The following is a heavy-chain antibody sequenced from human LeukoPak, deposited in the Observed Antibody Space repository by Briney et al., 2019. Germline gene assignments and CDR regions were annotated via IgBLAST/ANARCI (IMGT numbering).Heavy chain of an antibody. CDR3: SKARRDGFNLGDY. V-gene: IGHV3-48*03. Sequence: PGGSLRLSCAASGFTFSSYEMNWVRQAPGKGLEWVSYISSSCSTIYYADSVKGRFTISRDNAKNSLYLQMNSLRAEDTARYYCSKARRDGFNLGDYWGQGTLVTVSS. D-gene: IGHD5-24*01. CDR2: ISSSCSTI. CDR1: GFTFSSYE. J-gene: IGHJ4*02.